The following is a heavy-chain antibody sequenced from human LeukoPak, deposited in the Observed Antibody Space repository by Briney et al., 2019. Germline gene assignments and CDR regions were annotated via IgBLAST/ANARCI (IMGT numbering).Heavy chain of an antibody. D-gene: IGHD1-14*01. Sequence: SETLSLTCTVSGGSISSYYWSWIRQPPGKGLEWIGYIYYSGSTNYNPSLKSRVTISVDTSKNQFSLKLSSVTAADTAVYYCARARLYHHTFDYWGQGTLVTVSS. V-gene: IGHV4-59*12. CDR3: ARARLYHHTFDY. CDR1: GGSISSYY. J-gene: IGHJ4*02. CDR2: IYYSGST.